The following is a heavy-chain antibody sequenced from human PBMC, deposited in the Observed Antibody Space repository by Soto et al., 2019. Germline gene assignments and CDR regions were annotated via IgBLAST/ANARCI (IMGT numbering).Heavy chain of an antibody. CDR2: ISRSGNST. J-gene: IGHJ4*02. CDR1: XLSFSSYA. CDR3: AKDAKILDWLPTSYYFDF. Sequence: EVQVLESGGDLAQPGRSLRLSCAVSXLSFSSYAMTWVRQSPGKGLEWVSSISRSGNSTYSADSVRGRFTISRDNSKNTLYLQMNSLRAEDTAVYYCAKDAKILDWLPTSYYFDFWGQGTLVTVSS. D-gene: IGHD3-9*01. V-gene: IGHV3-23*01.